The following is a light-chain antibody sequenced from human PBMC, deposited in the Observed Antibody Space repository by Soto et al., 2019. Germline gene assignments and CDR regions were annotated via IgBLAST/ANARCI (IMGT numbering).Light chain of an antibody. J-gene: IGKJ3*01. V-gene: IGKV1-39*01. CDR2: AAS. CDR3: QQSYSSLIT. CDR1: QSISTS. Sequence: DIQMTQSPSSLSASVGDRVTITCRASQSISTSLNWYQQKPRKAPKLLIYAASSLHSGVPSRFSGRGSGTDFTLTISSLQPEDFATYFCQQSYSSLITFGPGTKVDIK.